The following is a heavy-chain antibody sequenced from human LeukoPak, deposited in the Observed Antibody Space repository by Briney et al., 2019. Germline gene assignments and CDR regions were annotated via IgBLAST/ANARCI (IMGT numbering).Heavy chain of an antibody. J-gene: IGHJ6*02. Sequence: ASVKVSCKASGYTFTSYGISWVRQAPGQGLEWMGWISAYNGNTNYAQKLQGRVTMTTDTSTSTDYMELRSLRSDDKAVYYCARDIITMVRGTTRYYYYYGMDGWGQGTTVTVSS. V-gene: IGHV1-18*01. CDR1: GYTFTSYG. D-gene: IGHD3-10*01. CDR3: ARDIITMVRGTTRYYYYYGMDG. CDR2: ISAYNGNT.